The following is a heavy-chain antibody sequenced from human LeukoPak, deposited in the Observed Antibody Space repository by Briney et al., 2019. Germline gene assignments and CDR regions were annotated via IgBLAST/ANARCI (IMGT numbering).Heavy chain of an antibody. CDR2: IRTKANNYAT. Sequence: PGGSLRLSCAGSGFTFRGSATHWVRQASGKGLEWVGRIRTKANNYATAYAASLSGRFTISRDDSKNMAYLHLNGLKTEDTALYSCVTFNWNYTSLPFDYWAHGTLVTVSS. V-gene: IGHV3-73*01. CDR3: VTFNWNYTSLPFDY. D-gene: IGHD1-7*01. CDR1: GFTFRGSA. J-gene: IGHJ4*01.